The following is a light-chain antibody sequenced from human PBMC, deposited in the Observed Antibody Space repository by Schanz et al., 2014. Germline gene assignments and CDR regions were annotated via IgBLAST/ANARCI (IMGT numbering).Light chain of an antibody. CDR1: TSNIGTGYH. CDR2: GDS. J-gene: IGLJ3*02. CDR3: SSYTSTSTLWV. V-gene: IGLV1-40*01. Sequence: QSVLTQPPSVSGAPGQRVTISCTGSTSNIGTGYHVHWYQHFPGTAPKLLIFGDSNRPSGVPDRFSGSKSGTSASLAITGLQAEDEADYYCSSYTSTSTLWVFGRGTKLTVL.